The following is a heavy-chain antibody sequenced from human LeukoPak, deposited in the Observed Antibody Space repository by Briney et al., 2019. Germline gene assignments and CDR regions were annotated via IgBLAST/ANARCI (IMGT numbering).Heavy chain of an antibody. D-gene: IGHD4-17*01. CDR3: ANSYGDYEGYFDY. CDR1: GGSISSYY. CDR2: INHSGST. V-gene: IGHV4-34*01. Sequence: PSETLSLTCTVSGGSISSYYWSWIRQPPGKGLEWIGEINHSGSTNYNPSLKSRVTISVDTSKNQFSLKLSSVTAADTAVYYCANSYGDYEGYFDYWGQGTLVTVSS. J-gene: IGHJ4*02.